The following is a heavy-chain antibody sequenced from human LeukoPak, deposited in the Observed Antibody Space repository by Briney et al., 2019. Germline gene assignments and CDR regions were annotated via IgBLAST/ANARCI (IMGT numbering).Heavy chain of an antibody. D-gene: IGHD1-26*01. CDR3: ARESVGAHDY. V-gene: IGHV3-66*01. CDR1: GFTVRSNY. CDR2: IYSGGST. J-gene: IGHJ4*02. Sequence: PGGSLRLSCAASGFTVRSNYMSWVRQAPGKGLEWVSVIYSGGSTDYADSVKGRFTISRDNSKNTLYLEMNSLRVEDTAVYYRARESVGAHDYWGQGTLVTVSS.